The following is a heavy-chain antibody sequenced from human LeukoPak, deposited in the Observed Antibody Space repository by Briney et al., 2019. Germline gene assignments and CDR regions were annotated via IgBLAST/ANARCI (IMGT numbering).Heavy chain of an antibody. Sequence: GGSLRLSCAASGFTFSSYSMNWVRQAPGKGLEWVSYISSSSSTIYYADSVKGRFTISRDNSKNTLYLQMNSLRAEDTAVYYCARGVVSFDYWGQGTLVTVSS. CDR1: GFTFSSYS. J-gene: IGHJ4*02. V-gene: IGHV3-48*01. D-gene: IGHD3-3*01. CDR3: ARGVVSFDY. CDR2: ISSSSSTI.